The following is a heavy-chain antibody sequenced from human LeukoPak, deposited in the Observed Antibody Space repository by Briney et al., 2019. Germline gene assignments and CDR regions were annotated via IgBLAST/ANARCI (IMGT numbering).Heavy chain of an antibody. CDR2: ISYDGSNK. J-gene: IGHJ3*02. Sequence: PGGSLRLSCAASGFTFSSYAMHWVRQAPGRGLEWVAVISYDGSNKYYADSVKGRFTISGDNSKNTLYLQMNSLRAEDTAVYYCARDAAAIRTVYSAFDIWGQGTMVTVSS. CDR3: ARDAAAIRTVYSAFDI. D-gene: IGHD2-21*02. V-gene: IGHV3-30-3*01. CDR1: GFTFSSYA.